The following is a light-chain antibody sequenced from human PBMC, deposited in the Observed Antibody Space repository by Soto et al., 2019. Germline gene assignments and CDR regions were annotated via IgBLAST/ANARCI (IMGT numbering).Light chain of an antibody. CDR1: QSFVNMY. CDR3: QQYGGSPIT. J-gene: IGKJ5*01. CDR2: GAA. V-gene: IGKV3-20*01. Sequence: DIVLTQSPGTLSLSPGERATLSCRASQSFVNMYLAWSPHKPGQAPRLLMSGAASRASGVPVRFSGSGSGTDFTLTISRLEPEDFALYYCQQYGGSPITFGLGTRLEI.